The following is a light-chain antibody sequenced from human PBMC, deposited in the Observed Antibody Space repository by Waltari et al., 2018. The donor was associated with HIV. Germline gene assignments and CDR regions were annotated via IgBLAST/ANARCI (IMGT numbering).Light chain of an antibody. CDR3: ATWDDSLNAWV. CDR2: SYG. J-gene: IGLJ3*02. V-gene: IGLV1-44*01. CDR1: SSNIASNT. Sequence: QSVLNQSPSASGTPGQRVIISCSGSSSNIASNTVTWYQQFPGTAPKLLIYSYGQRPSGVPERVSGSKSATSASLAISGLRSEDEADYYCATWDDSLNAWVFGGGTKLTVL.